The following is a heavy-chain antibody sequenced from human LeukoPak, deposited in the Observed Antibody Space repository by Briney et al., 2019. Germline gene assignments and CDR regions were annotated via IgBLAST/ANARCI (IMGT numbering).Heavy chain of an antibody. CDR1: GGSISSSSYY. CDR2: IYYSGST. D-gene: IGHD1-7*01. J-gene: IGHJ4*02. Sequence: PSETLSLTCTVSGGSISSSSYYWGWIRQPPGKGLEWIGSIYYSGSTYYNPSLKSRVTISVDTSKNQFSLKLSSVTAADTAVYYCARLSLELGLGYWDQGTLVTVSS. CDR3: ARLSLELGLGY. V-gene: IGHV4-39*01.